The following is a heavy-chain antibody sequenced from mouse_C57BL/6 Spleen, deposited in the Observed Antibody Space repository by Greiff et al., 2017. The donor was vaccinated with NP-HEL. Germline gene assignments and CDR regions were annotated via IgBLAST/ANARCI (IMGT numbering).Heavy chain of an antibody. V-gene: IGHV5-17*01. CDR3: ALPLEYFDV. Sequence: EVKLVESGGGLVKPGGSLKLSCAASGFTFSDYGMHWVRQAPEKGLEWVAYISSGSSTIYYADTVKGRFTISRDNAKNNLFLQMTSLRSEDTAMYYCALPLEYFDVWGTGTTVTVSS. CDR1: GFTFSDYG. D-gene: IGHD2-12*01. CDR2: ISSGSSTI. J-gene: IGHJ1*03.